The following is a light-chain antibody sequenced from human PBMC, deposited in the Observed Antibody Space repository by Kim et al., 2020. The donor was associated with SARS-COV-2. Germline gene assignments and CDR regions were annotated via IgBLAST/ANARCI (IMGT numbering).Light chain of an antibody. Sequence: LPCTWRSGINVGTYKIYWYQQKPGSPPQYLLKYKSDSDKHQASGVPSRFSGSKDASANAGILFISGLQSEDEADYYCMIWHSSGWVFGGGTQLTVL. J-gene: IGLJ3*02. CDR3: MIWHSSGWV. V-gene: IGLV5-45*01. CDR1: SGINVGTYK. CDR2: YKSDSDK.